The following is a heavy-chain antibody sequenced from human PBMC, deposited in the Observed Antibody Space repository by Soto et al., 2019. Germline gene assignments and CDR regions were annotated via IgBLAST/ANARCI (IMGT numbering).Heavy chain of an antibody. CDR1: GYTFNTYG. CDR3: ARGPLYTSSWFSDYYYYGMDV. Sequence: QVVLVQSGVEVKKPGASVKVSCTASGYTFNTYGISWVRQAPGQRLEWMGWISTDNGNTNYSQKFQDRVTMTTDTSTSTAYMELRSLRSDDTAVYYCARGPLYTSSWFSDYYYYGMDVWGQGTTVTVSS. D-gene: IGHD6-13*01. J-gene: IGHJ6*02. V-gene: IGHV1-18*01. CDR2: ISTDNGNT.